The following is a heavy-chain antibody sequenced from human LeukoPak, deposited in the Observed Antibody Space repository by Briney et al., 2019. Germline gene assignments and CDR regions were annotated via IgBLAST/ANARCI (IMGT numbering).Heavy chain of an antibody. Sequence: GGSLRLSCAASGFTFSSYAMSWVRQAPGKGLEWVSSFSSSGGSTYYADSVEGRFTISRDNSKNTLFLQMNSLRAEDTAVYYCAKDRNYYGSGTYNAFDIWGQGTMVTVSS. V-gene: IGHV3-23*01. CDR3: AKDRNYYGSGTYNAFDI. CDR2: FSSSGGST. J-gene: IGHJ3*02. CDR1: GFTFSSYA. D-gene: IGHD3-10*01.